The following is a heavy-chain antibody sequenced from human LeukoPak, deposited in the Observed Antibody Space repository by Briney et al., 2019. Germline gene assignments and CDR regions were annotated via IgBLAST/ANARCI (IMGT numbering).Heavy chain of an antibody. D-gene: IGHD4-23*01. CDR2: ISYDGSNK. CDR3: AKVPRLSVVNFDY. J-gene: IGHJ4*02. V-gene: IGHV3-30*18. CDR1: GFTFSSYG. Sequence: GGSLRLSCAASGFTFSSYGVHWVRQAPGKGLEWVAVISYDGSNKYYADSVKGRFTISRDNSKNTLYLQMNSLRAEDTAVYYCAKVPRLSVVNFDYWGQGTLVTVSS.